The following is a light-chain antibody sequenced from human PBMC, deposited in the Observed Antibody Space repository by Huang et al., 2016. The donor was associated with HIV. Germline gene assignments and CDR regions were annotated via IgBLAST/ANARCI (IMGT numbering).Light chain of an antibody. CDR2: TTS. V-gene: IGKV1-NL1*01. CDR3: QQYYSTPT. J-gene: IGKJ1*01. CDR1: QGIRNS. Sequence: DIQMTQSPSSLSPSGGDRVTITCRASQGIRNSLAWYQQKPGKAPKLLLHTTSTLESGVPSRFSGSGSGTDYTLTISSLQPEDFATYYCQQYYSTPTFGQGTKVEIK.